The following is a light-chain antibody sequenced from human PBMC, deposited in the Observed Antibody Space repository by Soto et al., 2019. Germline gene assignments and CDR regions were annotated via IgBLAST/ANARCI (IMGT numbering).Light chain of an antibody. CDR2: TAS. Sequence: IVLTQSPGTVSLAPGERATLSCRAMQSVSSSSLAWYQQRPGQAPRLLIFTASSRATGTPDRFSGSGSGTDFTLTISRLEPEDFAVYYCQLYGSSPPYIFGPGTKVAIK. J-gene: IGKJ2*01. CDR1: QSVSSSS. V-gene: IGKV3-20*01. CDR3: QLYGSSPPYI.